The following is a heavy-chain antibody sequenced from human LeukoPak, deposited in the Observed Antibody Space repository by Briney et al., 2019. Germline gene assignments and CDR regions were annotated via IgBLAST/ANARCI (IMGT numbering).Heavy chain of an antibody. CDR1: GFTFSSYW. V-gene: IGHV3-74*01. CDR3: ARESGYDYAVVKN. J-gene: IGHJ4*02. Sequence: PGGSLRLSCAASGFTFSSYWMHWVRRAPGKGLGWVSRINSDGSSTTYADSVKGRFTISRDNAKNTLYLQMHSLRAEDTAVYYCARESGYDYAVVKNWGKGTLVTVCS. CDR2: INSDGSST. D-gene: IGHD5-12*01.